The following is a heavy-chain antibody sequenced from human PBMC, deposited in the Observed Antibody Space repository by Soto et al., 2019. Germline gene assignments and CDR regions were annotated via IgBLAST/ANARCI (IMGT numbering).Heavy chain of an antibody. Sequence: QVQLQESGPGLVKSSETLSLTCTVSGGSISSYYCSWIRQPPGRGLEWIGYIYYSGSTNYNPSLASRVTISVDTSKKQFSLKLTSVTAADTAVYYCARRLYFSRGFDYWGQGTLVTVSS. V-gene: IGHV4-59*08. CDR1: GGSISSYY. CDR3: ARRLYFSRGFDY. J-gene: IGHJ4*02. CDR2: IYYSGST. D-gene: IGHD6-13*01.